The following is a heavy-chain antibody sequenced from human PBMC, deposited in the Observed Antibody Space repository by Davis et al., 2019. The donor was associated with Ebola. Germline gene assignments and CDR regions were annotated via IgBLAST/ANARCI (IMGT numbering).Heavy chain of an antibody. CDR3: ARGGVAYSDFDY. D-gene: IGHD2-21*01. V-gene: IGHV3-23*01. Sequence: GESLKIPCAASGFTFSSYAMSWVRQAPGKGLAWVPAISVSGGSTYYADSVKGRFTISRDNSKNTLYLQMNSLRAEDTAVYFCARGGVAYSDFDYWGQGTLVAVSS. J-gene: IGHJ4*02. CDR2: ISVSGGST. CDR1: GFTFSSYA.